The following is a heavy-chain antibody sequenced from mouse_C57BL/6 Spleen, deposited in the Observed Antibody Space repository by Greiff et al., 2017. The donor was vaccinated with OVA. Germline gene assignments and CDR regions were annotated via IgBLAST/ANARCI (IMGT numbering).Heavy chain of an antibody. J-gene: IGHJ4*01. D-gene: IGHD4-1*01. CDR2: INPSSGYT. CDR3: ASPNWDGDY. CDR1: GYAFSSYW. V-gene: IGHV1-7*01. Sequence: QVQLQQSGAELVKPGASVKISCKASGYAFSSYWMNWVKQRPGQGLEWIGYINPSSGYTKYNQKFKDKATLTADKSSSTAYMQLSSLTYEDSAVYYCASPNWDGDYWGQGTSVTVSS.